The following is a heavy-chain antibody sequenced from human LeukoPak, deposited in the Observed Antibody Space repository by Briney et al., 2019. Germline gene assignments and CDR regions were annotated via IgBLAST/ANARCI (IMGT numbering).Heavy chain of an antibody. J-gene: IGHJ4*02. V-gene: IGHV3-23*01. Sequence: GGSLRLSCAASGFTFSSFAMSWVRQAPGKGLEWISVISASGGSTYYADSVKGRFTISRDNSKNTLYLQMNSLRAEDTAVYYCAKIGYGGLDYWGQGTLVTVSS. D-gene: IGHD4-23*01. CDR2: ISASGGST. CDR3: AKIGYGGLDY. CDR1: GFTFSSFA.